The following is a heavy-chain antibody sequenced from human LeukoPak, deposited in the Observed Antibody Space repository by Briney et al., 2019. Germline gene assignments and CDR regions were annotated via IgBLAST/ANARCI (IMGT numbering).Heavy chain of an antibody. Sequence: SETLSLTCTVSGGSISSYSYHWGWIRQPPGKGLEWIGTVSYSGNTYYSPSLKSRVAMSVEMSKNQFSLRLSSVTAADTAVYYCARHRPPGISVAGKGGFDYWGQGTLVTVSS. CDR1: GGSISSYSYH. CDR2: VSYSGNT. J-gene: IGHJ4*02. CDR3: ARHRPPGISVAGKGGFDY. D-gene: IGHD6-19*01. V-gene: IGHV4-39*01.